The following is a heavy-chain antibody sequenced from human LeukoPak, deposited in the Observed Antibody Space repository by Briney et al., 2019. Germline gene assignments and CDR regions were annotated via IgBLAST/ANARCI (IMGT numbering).Heavy chain of an antibody. CDR3: ATSSKVVVVPGASYYYYGMDV. CDR2: FDPEDGET. Sequence: GASVKVSCKVSGYTLTELSMHWVRQAPGKGLEWMGGFDPEDGETIYAQKFQGRVTMTEDTSTDTAYMELSSLRSEDTAVYSCATSSKVVVVPGASYYYYGMDVWGQGTTVTVSS. CDR1: GYTLTELS. D-gene: IGHD2-2*01. V-gene: IGHV1-24*01. J-gene: IGHJ6*02.